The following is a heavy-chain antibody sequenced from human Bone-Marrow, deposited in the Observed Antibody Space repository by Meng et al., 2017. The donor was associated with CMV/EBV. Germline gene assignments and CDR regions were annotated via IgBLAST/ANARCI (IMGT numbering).Heavy chain of an antibody. J-gene: IGHJ6*02. CDR2: IIPILGIA. D-gene: IGHD3-10*01. CDR1: GGTFSSYA. CDR3: ARGLTTMVRGVIITIYYYYGMDV. Sequence: SVKVSCKASGGTFSSYAISWVRQAPGQGLEWMGGIIPILGIANYAQKFQGRVTITTDESTSTAYMELSSLRSEDTAVYYCARGLTTMVRGVIITIYYYYGMDVWGQGTTVTVSS. V-gene: IGHV1-69*10.